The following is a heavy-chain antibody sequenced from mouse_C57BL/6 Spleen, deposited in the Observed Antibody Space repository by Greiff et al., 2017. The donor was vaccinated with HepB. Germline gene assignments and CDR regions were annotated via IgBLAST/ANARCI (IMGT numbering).Heavy chain of an antibody. D-gene: IGHD6-1*01. Sequence: VQLQQSGAELARPGASVKMSCKASGYTFTSYTMHWVKQRPGQGLEWIGYINPSSGYTKYNQKFKDKATLTADKSSSTTYMQLRSLTSEDSAVYYCASDGARLYYAMDYWGQGTSVTVSS. CDR1: GYTFTSYT. J-gene: IGHJ4*01. CDR2: INPSSGYT. CDR3: ASDGARLYYAMDY. V-gene: IGHV1-4*01.